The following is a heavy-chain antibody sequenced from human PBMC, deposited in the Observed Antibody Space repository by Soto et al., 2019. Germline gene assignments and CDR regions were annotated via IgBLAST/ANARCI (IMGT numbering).Heavy chain of an antibody. V-gene: IGHV1-18*01. D-gene: IGHD2-15*01. CDR1: GYTFTNKA. J-gene: IGHJ6*02. CDR2: ISAYNGNT. CDR3: ATAGYCSGNSGYNPKYIYYGVDG. Sequence: ASVKVSCKASGYTFTNKAFSWVRQAPGQRLEWMGWISAYNGNTDYAQKFQGRFTMTTDTSTSTAYIGLRSLRSDDKAVYYCATAGYCSGNSGYNPKYIYYGVDGWGQGTKASV.